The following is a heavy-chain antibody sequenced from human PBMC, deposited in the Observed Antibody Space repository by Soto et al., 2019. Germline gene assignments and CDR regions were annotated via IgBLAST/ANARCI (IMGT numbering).Heavy chain of an antibody. D-gene: IGHD3-10*01. CDR2: IHYTGST. CDR1: GDSISAYY. Sequence: QVQLQESGPGLVKPSETLSLTCTVSGDSISAYYWNWIRQPPGKGLEWIGHIHYTGSTNYNPSLRSRVTISIATSKNLFSLKVTSVTATDTAVYYCARQQDYYGSGSFQFDSWGQGTLVTVSS. J-gene: IGHJ4*02. V-gene: IGHV4-59*08. CDR3: ARQQDYYGSGSFQFDS.